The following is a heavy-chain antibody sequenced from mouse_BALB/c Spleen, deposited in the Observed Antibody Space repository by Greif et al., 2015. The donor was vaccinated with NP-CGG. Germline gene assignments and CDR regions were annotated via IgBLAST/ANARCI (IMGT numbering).Heavy chain of an antibody. Sequence: EVKLMESGPSLVKPSQTLSLTCSVTGDSITSGYWNWIRRFPGNKLECMGYISYSGSTYYNPSLKSRISITRDASKNQYYLQLNSVTTEDTATYYCARRRAMDYWGQGTSVTVSS. V-gene: IGHV3-8*02. J-gene: IGHJ4*01. CDR3: ARRRAMDY. CDR1: GDSITSGY. CDR2: ISYSGST.